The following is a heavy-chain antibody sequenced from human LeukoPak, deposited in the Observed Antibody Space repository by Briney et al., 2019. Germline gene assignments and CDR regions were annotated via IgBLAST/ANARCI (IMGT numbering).Heavy chain of an antibody. D-gene: IGHD3-10*01. V-gene: IGHV3-15*01. CDR2: IKRKSDGETV. Sequence: GGSLRLSCAGSGFTFSEAWMSWVRQTPGKGLEWLARIKRKSDGETVDYIKPVKGRFSISRDDSKNMLHLQMNSLKTEDTAVYYCTTDLVNWGQGTLVTVSS. CDR1: GFTFSEAW. CDR3: TTDLVN. J-gene: IGHJ4*02.